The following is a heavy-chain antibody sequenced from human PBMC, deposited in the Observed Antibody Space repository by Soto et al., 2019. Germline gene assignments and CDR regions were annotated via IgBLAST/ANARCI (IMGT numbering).Heavy chain of an antibody. CDR2: ISIRGGDE. V-gene: IGHV3-30*03. J-gene: IGHJ4*02. Sequence: QVQLVESGGGVVQPGKSLRLSCAASGFTFSSYAMHWARQAPGKGLEWVAVISIRGGDEYYAESVRGRFTISRDDSKNTLYLQMDSLRVEDTALYYGSRGPIVARQHLDYWGQGTLVTVSS. D-gene: IGHD3-22*01. CDR1: GFTFSSYA. CDR3: SRGPIVARQHLDY.